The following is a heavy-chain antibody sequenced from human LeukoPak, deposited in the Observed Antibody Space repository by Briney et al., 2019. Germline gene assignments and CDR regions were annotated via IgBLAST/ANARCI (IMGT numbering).Heavy chain of an antibody. CDR2: ISYDGSYQ. CDR1: GFIFSNYG. Sequence: GGSLRLSCATSGFIFSNYGMHWVRQAPGKGLEWVAVISYDGSYQAYADSVKGRFTVSRDSSKNTLYLQLNSLRPEDTGLYYCARERRRDGYNYKDYWGQGTQVSVSS. D-gene: IGHD5-24*01. CDR3: ARERRRDGYNYKDY. V-gene: IGHV3-30*03. J-gene: IGHJ4*02.